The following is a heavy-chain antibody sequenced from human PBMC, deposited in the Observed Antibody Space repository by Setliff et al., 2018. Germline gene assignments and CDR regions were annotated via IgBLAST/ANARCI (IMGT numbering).Heavy chain of an antibody. J-gene: IGHJ6*02. Sequence: ETLSLTCTVSGGSISSRSYYWGWIRQPPGKGLEWIGSIYYSGSTYYKPSLKSRVTISVDTPKNQFSLKLSSVTAADTAVYYCARVPSYGSGSYYYYYYGMDVWGQGTTVTV. CDR2: IYYSGST. V-gene: IGHV4-39*07. CDR1: GGSISSRSYY. D-gene: IGHD3-10*01. CDR3: ARVPSYGSGSYYYYYYGMDV.